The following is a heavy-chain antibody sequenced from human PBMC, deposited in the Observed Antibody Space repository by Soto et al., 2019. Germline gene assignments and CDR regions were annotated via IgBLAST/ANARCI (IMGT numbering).Heavy chain of an antibody. CDR3: ARTSAAGKYYYGMDV. J-gene: IGHJ6*02. Sequence: LGESLKISCKGSGYSFTSYWIGWVRQMPGKGLEWMGIIYLGDSDTRYSPSFQGQVTISADKSISTAYLQWSSLKASDTAMYYCARTSAAGKYYYGMDVWGQGTTVTVSS. V-gene: IGHV5-51*01. CDR2: IYLGDSDT. CDR1: GYSFTSYW. D-gene: IGHD6-13*01.